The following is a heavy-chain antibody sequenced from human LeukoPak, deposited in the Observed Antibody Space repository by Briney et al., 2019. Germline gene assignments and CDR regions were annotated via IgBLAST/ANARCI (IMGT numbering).Heavy chain of an antibody. CDR3: VREYSFGPYGMDV. CDR1: GFPFSSYA. D-gene: IGHD2-15*01. V-gene: IGHV3-64D*09. J-gene: IGHJ6*02. CDR2: ISDSGGST. Sequence: GGSLRLSCSASGFPFSSYAMHWVRQAPGKGLEYVSAISDSGGSTYYADSVKGRFTISRDNSKNTLYLQMSSLRAEDTAVYFCVREYSFGPYGMDVWGQGTTVTVSS.